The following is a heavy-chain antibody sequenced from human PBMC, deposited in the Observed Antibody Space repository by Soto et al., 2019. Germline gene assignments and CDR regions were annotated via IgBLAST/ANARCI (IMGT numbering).Heavy chain of an antibody. V-gene: IGHV5-10-1*01. CDR1: GYSFTTYC. CDR3: ARTRSFTLGFYYDGMDV. Sequence: GESLKISCKVSGYSFTTYCINWVRQMPGKGLEWMGRIDPSDSYTNYSPSFQGHVTISADKSVSTAYLQWTSLKASDTALYYCARTRSFTLGFYYDGMDVWGQGTTVTVSS. J-gene: IGHJ6*02. D-gene: IGHD6-6*01. CDR2: IDPSDSYT.